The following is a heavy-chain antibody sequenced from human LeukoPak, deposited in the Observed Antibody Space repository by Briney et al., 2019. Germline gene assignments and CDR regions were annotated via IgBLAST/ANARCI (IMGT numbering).Heavy chain of an antibody. D-gene: IGHD5-18*01. V-gene: IGHV1-2*02. Sequence: ASLKVSCKASGYTFSGFYIYWVRQAPGQGLEWMGWINPNSGSTNYAQKLQGRVTMTRATSISTAYMELSRLRSDDTAVYYCARLSWIRHALDIWGEGTMVPVSS. CDR2: INPNSGST. J-gene: IGHJ3*02. CDR3: ARLSWIRHALDI. CDR1: GYTFSGFY.